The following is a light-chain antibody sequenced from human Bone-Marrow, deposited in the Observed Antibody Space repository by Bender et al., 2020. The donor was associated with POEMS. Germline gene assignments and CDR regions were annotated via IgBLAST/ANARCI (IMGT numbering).Light chain of an antibody. CDR1: RSDVGGYNY. Sequence: QSALTQPASVSGSPGQSITISCTGTRSDVGGYNYVSWYQQHPGKAPTLIIYEVNNRPAGVSSPFSASKAGNTAYLAISGLQAEDEADYYFSSYTSSSTVVFGGGTKLTVL. V-gene: IGLV2-14*01. J-gene: IGLJ2*01. CDR2: EVN. CDR3: SSYTSSSTVV.